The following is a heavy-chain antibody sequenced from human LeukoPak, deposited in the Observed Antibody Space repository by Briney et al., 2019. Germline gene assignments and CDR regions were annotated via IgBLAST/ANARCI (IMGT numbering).Heavy chain of an antibody. CDR2: INPNHGDT. CDR3: ARSPHILTGENFDY. J-gene: IGHJ4*02. CDR1: GYTFTGYY. Sequence: ASVKVSCKASGYTFTGYYMHWVRQAPGQGLEWMGWINPNHGDTNYAQKFQDRVSMTGDTSISTAYMHLSRLRSADTAVYYCARSPHILTGENFDYWGQGTLLTVSS. V-gene: IGHV1-2*02. D-gene: IGHD3-9*01.